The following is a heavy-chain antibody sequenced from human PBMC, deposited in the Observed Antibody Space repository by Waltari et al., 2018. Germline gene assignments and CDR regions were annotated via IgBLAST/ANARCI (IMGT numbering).Heavy chain of an antibody. D-gene: IGHD1-1*01. CDR3: ARVAQRTYRSPVPGRDYYYGMDV. CDR2: INSDETMT. CDR1: GFTLGNYR. V-gene: IGHV3-74*01. Sequence: EEKVVESGGGLVQPGESLRLSCVASGFTLGNYRFHWVRQPPGKGLVWVSGINSDETMTSYADSVKGRFTISRDNAKKTLYLQMNRLRAEDTAVYYCARVAQRTYRSPVPGRDYYYGMDVWGQGTTVTVSS. J-gene: IGHJ6*02.